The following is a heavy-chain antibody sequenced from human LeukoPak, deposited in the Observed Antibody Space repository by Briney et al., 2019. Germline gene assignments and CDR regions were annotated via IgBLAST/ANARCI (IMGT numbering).Heavy chain of an antibody. J-gene: IGHJ4*02. CDR1: GFSFSSHG. CDR2: IWSDGSKK. V-gene: IGHV3-33*01. CDR3: ARDTAVAALDC. D-gene: IGHD6-19*01. Sequence: PGGSLRLSCAASGFSFSSHGFHWVRQAPGKGLEWVAAIWSDGSKKSYGDSVKGRFTISRDISKSTVYLQMNSLRVEDTALYFCARDTAVAALDCRGQGTHLTVSS.